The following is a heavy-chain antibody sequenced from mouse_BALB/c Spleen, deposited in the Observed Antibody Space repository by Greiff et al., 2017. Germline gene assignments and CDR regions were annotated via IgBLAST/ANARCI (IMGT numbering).Heavy chain of an antibody. V-gene: IGHV1-7*01. CDR1: GYTFTSYW. CDR2: INPSTGYT. Sequence: VQLQQSGAELAKPGASVKMSCKASGYTFTSYWMHWVKQRPGQGLEWIGYINPSTGYTEYNQKFKDKATLTADKSSSTAYMQLSSLTSEDSAVYYCATRGAMDYWGQGTSVTVPS. J-gene: IGHJ4*01. CDR3: ATRGAMDY.